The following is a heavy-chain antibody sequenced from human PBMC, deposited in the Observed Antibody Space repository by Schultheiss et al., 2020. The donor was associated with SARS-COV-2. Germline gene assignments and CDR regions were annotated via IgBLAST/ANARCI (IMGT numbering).Heavy chain of an antibody. Sequence: SETLSLTCTVSGGSISSGGYYWSWIRQHPGKGLEWIGRIYTSGSTNYNPSLKSRVTMSVDPSKNQFSLKLSSVTAADTAVYYCARGHIAVASYYYGMDVWGQGTTVTVSS. D-gene: IGHD6-19*01. CDR3: ARGHIAVASYYYGMDV. J-gene: IGHJ6*02. CDR1: GGSISSGGYY. CDR2: IYTSGST. V-gene: IGHV4-61*02.